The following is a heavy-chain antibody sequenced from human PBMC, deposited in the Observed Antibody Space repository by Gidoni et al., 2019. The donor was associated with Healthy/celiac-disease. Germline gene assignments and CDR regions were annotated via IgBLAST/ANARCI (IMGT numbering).Heavy chain of an antibody. CDR3: AKFGQWELLDYFDY. D-gene: IGHD1-26*01. CDR2: ISGSGGST. J-gene: IGHJ4*02. V-gene: IGHV3-23*01. CDR1: GFTFSSYA. Sequence: EVQLLESGGGLVQPGGSMRLTCAASGFTFSSYAMSWVRQAPGKGLEWVSSISGSGGSTYYADSVKGRFTISRDNSKNTLYLQMNSLRAEDTAVYYCAKFGQWELLDYFDYWGQGTLVTVSS.